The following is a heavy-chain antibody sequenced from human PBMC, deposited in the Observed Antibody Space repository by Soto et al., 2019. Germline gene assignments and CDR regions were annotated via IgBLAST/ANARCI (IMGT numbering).Heavy chain of an antibody. D-gene: IGHD3-9*01. J-gene: IGHJ6*04. Sequence: GASVKVSCKSSGYTFANYGISWVRQAPGQGLEWMGWISPYNGNTNYAQKIQGRFTMTTDTSTSTAYMELRSLRSQDTAVFYSSFLWVLRYFDWSLGLDVWGKGSTVTVSS. CDR3: SFLWVLRYFDWSLGLDV. V-gene: IGHV1-18*01. CDR2: ISPYNGNT. CDR1: GYTFANYG.